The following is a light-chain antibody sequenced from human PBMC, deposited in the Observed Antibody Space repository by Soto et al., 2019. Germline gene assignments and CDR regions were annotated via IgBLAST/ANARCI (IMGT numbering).Light chain of an antibody. J-gene: IGKJ4*01. CDR1: QGISSW. CDR2: AAS. V-gene: IGKV1-12*01. CDR3: QKYNSAPLT. Sequence: DIQMTQSPSSVSASVGDRVTITCRASQGISSWLGWYQQKPGKAPKRLIYAASSLQTGVPSRFSGSGSGTDFTLTISSLQPEDVATYYCQKYNSAPLTFGGGTKVDIK.